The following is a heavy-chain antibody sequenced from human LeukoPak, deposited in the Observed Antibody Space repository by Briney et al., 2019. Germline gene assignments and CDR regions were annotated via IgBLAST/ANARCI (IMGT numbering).Heavy chain of an antibody. CDR3: ARVGDYYDSSGYHDY. J-gene: IGHJ4*02. Sequence: SETLSLTCAVYGGSFGGYYWSWIRQPPGKGLEWIGEINHSGSTNYNPSLKSRVTISVDTSKNQFSLKLSSVTAADTAVYYCARVGDYYDSSGYHDYWGQGTLVTVSS. V-gene: IGHV4-34*01. D-gene: IGHD3-22*01. CDR1: GGSFGGYY. CDR2: INHSGST.